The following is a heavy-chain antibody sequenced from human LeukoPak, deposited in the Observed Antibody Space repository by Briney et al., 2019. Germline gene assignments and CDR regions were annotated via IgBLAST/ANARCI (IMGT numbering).Heavy chain of an antibody. CDR3: ATYTHWVAGYV. J-gene: IGHJ6*02. V-gene: IGHV3-7*01. CDR1: GFTFSDSW. Sequence: GGSLRLSCAASGFTFSDSWMSWVRQAPGKGLEWVANMNQDGSAKGYVDSVKGRFTISRDNARNSLYLQMSSLRAEDTAVYYCATYTHWVAGYVWRQGTTVTVSS. CDR2: MNQDGSAK. D-gene: IGHD3-16*01.